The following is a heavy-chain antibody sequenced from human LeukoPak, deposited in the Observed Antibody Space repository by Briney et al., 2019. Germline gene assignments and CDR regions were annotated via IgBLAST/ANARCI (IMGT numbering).Heavy chain of an antibody. Sequence: GGSLRLSCAASGFTFSTYGMHWVRQAPGKGLEWVAVISYDGSNKYYAGSVKGRFTISRDNSKNTLYLQMNSLRAEDTAVYYCANQFLYCSGGSCFDSWGQGTLVTVSS. CDR1: GFTFSTYG. CDR3: ANQFLYCSGGSCFDS. D-gene: IGHD2-15*01. CDR2: ISYDGSNK. J-gene: IGHJ4*02. V-gene: IGHV3-30*18.